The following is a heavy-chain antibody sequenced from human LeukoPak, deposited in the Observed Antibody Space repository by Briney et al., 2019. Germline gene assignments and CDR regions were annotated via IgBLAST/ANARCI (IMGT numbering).Heavy chain of an antibody. V-gene: IGHV3-7*01. CDR2: IKKDGSET. D-gene: IGHD6-19*01. J-gene: IGHJ6*03. CDR3: SGGSGWLMDV. CDR1: GFTFNGYW. Sequence: PGGSLRLSCAASGFTFNGYWINWVRQAPGKGLEWVANIKKDGSETKYVDSLRGRFTISRDNAKNSLYLQINGLTVEDTAVYYCSGGSGWLMDVWGKGTTVTVSS.